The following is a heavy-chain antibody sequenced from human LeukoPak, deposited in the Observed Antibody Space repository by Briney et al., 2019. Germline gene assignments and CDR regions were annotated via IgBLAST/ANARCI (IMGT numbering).Heavy chain of an antibody. CDR2: IIPIFGTA. J-gene: IGHJ4*02. CDR3: AREGYYDSSGYLFSDFDY. D-gene: IGHD3-22*01. V-gene: IGHV1-69*13. Sequence: SVKVSCKASGGTFSSYAISWVRQAPGQGLEWMGGIIPIFGTANYAQEFQGRVTITADESTSTAYMELSSLRSEDTAVYYCAREGYYDSSGYLFSDFDYWGQGTLVTVSS. CDR1: GGTFSSYA.